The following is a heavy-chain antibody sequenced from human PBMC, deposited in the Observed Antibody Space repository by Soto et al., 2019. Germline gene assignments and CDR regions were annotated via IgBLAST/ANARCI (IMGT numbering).Heavy chain of an antibody. D-gene: IGHD1-1*01. J-gene: IGHJ5*02. V-gene: IGHV1-18*01. CDR2: IGADNGDT. CDR1: GYTFSTYG. CDR3: ARDWKGAEGFDP. Sequence: QVQLVQSGAEVKKPGASVKVSCKASGYTFSTYGFSWVRQAPGQGLEWMGWIGADNGDTNYAQNFQGRVTMTTDTPTTTSYMALRSLTSDAAAVYFCARDWKGAEGFDPWGQGTLVTVSS.